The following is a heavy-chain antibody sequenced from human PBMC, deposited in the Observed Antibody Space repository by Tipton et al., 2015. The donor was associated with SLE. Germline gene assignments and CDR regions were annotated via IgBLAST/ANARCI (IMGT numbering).Heavy chain of an antibody. CDR1: GYTFTTYG. J-gene: IGHJ4*02. D-gene: IGHD5-18*01. CDR3: ARVRVDPAMGVVDF. CDR2: ISTYNGNT. V-gene: IGHV1-18*01. Sequence: QSGAEVKKPGASVRVSCKASGYTFTTYGISWVRQAPGQGLEWMGWISTYNGNTNYAQKLQGRVTMTSDTSTSTAYMELRSLRSDYTAIYYCARVRVDPAMGVVDFWGQGTLVTVSS.